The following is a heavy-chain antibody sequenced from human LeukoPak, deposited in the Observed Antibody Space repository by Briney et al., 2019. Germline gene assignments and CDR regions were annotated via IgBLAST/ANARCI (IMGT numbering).Heavy chain of an antibody. J-gene: IGHJ4*02. CDR3: ARASDCRASWCLSRSDYYIDF. V-gene: IGHV3-13*01. CDR2: IGVSGDT. D-gene: IGHD2-15*01. CDR1: GFTFSNYD. Sequence: GGSLRLSCAASGFTFSNYDMVWVRQGTGEGLEWVSGIGVSGDTQYLASVKGRFTVSRESARNSLYLQMNNLRAGDTAIYFRARASDCRASWCLSRSDYYIDFWGQGTLVTVSS.